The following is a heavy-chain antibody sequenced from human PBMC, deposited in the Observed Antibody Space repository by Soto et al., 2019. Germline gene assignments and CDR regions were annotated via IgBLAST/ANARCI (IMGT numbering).Heavy chain of an antibody. CDR2: ISAYTGNT. Sequence: QVQLVQSGAEVKKPGASAKVSCKASGYTFSSSDISWVRQAPGQGLEWMGWISAYTGNTNYAQRLQGRLTMTTDTSSNTAYMELRSLRSDDTAVYYCAIGGPISGSYWGGDYWGQGTLVTVSS. D-gene: IGHD1-26*01. CDR3: AIGGPISGSYWGGDY. J-gene: IGHJ4*02. V-gene: IGHV1-18*01. CDR1: GYTFSSSD.